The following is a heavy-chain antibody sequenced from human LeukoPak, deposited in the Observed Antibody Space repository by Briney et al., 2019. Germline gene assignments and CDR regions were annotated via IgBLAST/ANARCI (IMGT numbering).Heavy chain of an antibody. Sequence: SETLSLTCAVYGGSFSGYYWSWIRQPPGKGLEWIGEINHSGSTNYNPSLKSRVTISVDTSKNQFSLKLSSVTAADTAVYYCSREVMVRGVISWFDPWGQGTLVTVSS. CDR1: GGSFSGYY. CDR2: INHSGST. J-gene: IGHJ5*02. CDR3: SREVMVRGVISWFDP. V-gene: IGHV4-34*01. D-gene: IGHD3-10*01.